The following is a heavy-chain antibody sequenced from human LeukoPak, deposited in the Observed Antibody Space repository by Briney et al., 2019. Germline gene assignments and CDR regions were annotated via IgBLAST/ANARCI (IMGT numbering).Heavy chain of an antibody. V-gene: IGHV4-39*01. Sequence: PSETLSLTCTVSGGSISSSSYYWGWTRQPPGKGLEWIGSIYYSGSTYYNPSLQSRVTISVDTSKNQFSLKLNSVTAADTAVYYCARQTGSGLFILPGGQGTLVTVSS. CDR3: ARQTGSGLFILP. CDR2: IYYSGST. D-gene: IGHD3/OR15-3a*01. J-gene: IGHJ4*02. CDR1: GGSISSSSYY.